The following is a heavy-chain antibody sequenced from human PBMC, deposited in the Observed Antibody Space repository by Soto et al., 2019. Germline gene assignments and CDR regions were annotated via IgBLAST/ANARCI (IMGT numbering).Heavy chain of an antibody. D-gene: IGHD6-6*01. CDR1: GFTFSSYA. J-gene: IGHJ3*02. V-gene: IGHV3-23*01. Sequence: XGSLILSCAAAGFTFSSYAMSWVRQAPGKGLEWVSAISGSGGSTYFADSVKGRFTISRDNSKNTLYLQMNSLRAEDTAVYYCAKKLPGLDIWGQGTMVTVSS. CDR2: ISGSGGST. CDR3: AKKLPGLDI.